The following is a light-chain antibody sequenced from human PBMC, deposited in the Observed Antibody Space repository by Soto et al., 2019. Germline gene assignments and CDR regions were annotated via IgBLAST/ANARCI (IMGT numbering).Light chain of an antibody. J-gene: IGKJ5*01. CDR3: QQYHNWPIT. V-gene: IGKV3-15*01. CDR1: QSVSSN. Sequence: IVMTQSPATLSVSPGEGATLSCRASQSVSSNLAWHQQKPGQAPRILMYDASTRATGISARFSGSGSGTEFTLTISSLQSEDFAVYYCQQYHNWPITFGQGTRLEIK. CDR2: DAS.